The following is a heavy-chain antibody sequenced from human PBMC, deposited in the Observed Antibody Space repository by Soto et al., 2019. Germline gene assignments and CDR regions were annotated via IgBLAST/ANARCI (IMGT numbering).Heavy chain of an antibody. CDR1: GGTFSSYA. CDR3: ARAGYCSSTSCPFDY. D-gene: IGHD2-2*01. J-gene: IGHJ4*02. V-gene: IGHV1-69*13. Sequence: GASVKVSCKASGGTFSSYAISWVRQAPGQGLEWMGGIIPIFGTANYAQKLQGRVTITADESTSTAYMELSSLRSEDTAVYYCARAGYCSSTSCPFDYWGQGTLVTVSS. CDR2: IIPIFGTA.